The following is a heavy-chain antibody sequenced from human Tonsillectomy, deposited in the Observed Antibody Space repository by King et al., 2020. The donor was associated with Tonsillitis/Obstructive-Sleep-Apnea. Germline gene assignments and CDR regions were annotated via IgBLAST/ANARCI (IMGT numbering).Heavy chain of an antibody. CDR3: ATDGDYGDFRYFDY. CDR1: GGTFSRYP. J-gene: IGHJ4*02. Sequence: QLVQSGAEVKKPGSSVKVSCKTSGGTFSRYPISWMRQAPGQGLEWMGGIIPIYGRTNYAQRFQGRVTITADAYTSTAYMEVSSLRPEDTAVYYCATDGDYGDFRYFDYWGQGTLVTVSS. CDR2: IIPIYGRT. V-gene: IGHV1-69*12. D-gene: IGHD4-17*01.